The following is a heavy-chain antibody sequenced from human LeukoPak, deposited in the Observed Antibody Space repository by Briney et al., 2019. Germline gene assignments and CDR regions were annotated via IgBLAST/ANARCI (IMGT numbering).Heavy chain of an antibody. V-gene: IGHV1-69*13. D-gene: IGHD3-22*01. CDR1: GGTFSSYA. CDR2: IIPIFGTA. J-gene: IGHJ4*02. Sequence: GASVKVSCKASGGTFSSYAISWVRQAPGQGLEWMGGIIPIFGTANYAQKFQGRVTITADESTSTAYMELSSLRSEDTAVYYCASNSGYYRDYDYWGQGTLVTVSS. CDR3: ASNSGYYRDYDY.